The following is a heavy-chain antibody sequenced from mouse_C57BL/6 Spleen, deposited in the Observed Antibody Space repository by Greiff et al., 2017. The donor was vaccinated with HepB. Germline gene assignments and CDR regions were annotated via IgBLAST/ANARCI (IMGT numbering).Heavy chain of an antibody. CDR2: IHPNIGST. J-gene: IGHJ2*01. CDR1: GYTFTSYW. CDR3: ARDDYGSSCFDY. Sequence: QVQLQQPGAELVKPGASVKLSCKASGYTFTSYWMHWVKQRPGQGLEWIGMIHPNIGSTNYNEKFKSKATLTVDKSSSTAYMQLSSLTSEDSAVYYCARDDYGSSCFDYWGQGTTLTVSS. D-gene: IGHD1-1*01. V-gene: IGHV1-64*01.